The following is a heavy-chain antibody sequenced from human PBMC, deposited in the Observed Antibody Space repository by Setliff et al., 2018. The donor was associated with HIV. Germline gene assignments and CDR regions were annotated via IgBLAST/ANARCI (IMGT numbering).Heavy chain of an antibody. CDR1: GYAFTDYY. CDR2: INSASGGT. V-gene: IGHV1-2*02. CDR3: ARDYLHVFDI. J-gene: IGHJ3*02. Sequence: GASVMVSCKASGYAFTDYYIHWVRQAPGQGLEWMGWINSASGGTNYAQNFQGRVTVTRDTSINTAYVELNSLKSDDTAMYYCARDYLHVFDIWGQGTMVTVSS.